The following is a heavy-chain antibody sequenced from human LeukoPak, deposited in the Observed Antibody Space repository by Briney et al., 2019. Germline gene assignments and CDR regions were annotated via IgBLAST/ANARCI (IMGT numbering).Heavy chain of an antibody. J-gene: IGHJ3*02. D-gene: IGHD6-19*01. CDR2: ISSADTT. Sequence: GGSLRLSCAASGFTVSSNYMSWVRQAPGKGLEWVSVISSADTTYYADSVKGRFTISSDNSKNTVYLQMNSLRAEDTAMYYCARDPVQWPRKGAFDIWGQGTMVTVSS. CDR3: ARDPVQWPRKGAFDI. V-gene: IGHV3-53*01. CDR1: GFTVSSNY.